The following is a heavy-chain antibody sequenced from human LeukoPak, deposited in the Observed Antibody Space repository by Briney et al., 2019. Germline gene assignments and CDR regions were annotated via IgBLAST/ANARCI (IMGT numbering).Heavy chain of an antibody. CDR2: IYYSGST. D-gene: IGHD6-19*01. J-gene: IGHJ6*03. CDR1: GGSISSSSYD. Sequence: SETLSLTCTVSGGSISSSSYDWGWLRQPPGKGLEWIVSIYYSGSTYYNPSLKSRITISVDTSKNQFSLKLSSVTAADTAVYYCARARAGPNYCYYYMDVWGKGTTVTISS. V-gene: IGHV4-39*07. CDR3: ARARAGPNYCYYYMDV.